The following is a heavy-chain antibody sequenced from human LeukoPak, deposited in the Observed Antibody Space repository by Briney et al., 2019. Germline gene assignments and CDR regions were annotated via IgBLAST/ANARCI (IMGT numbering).Heavy chain of an antibody. Sequence: GGSLTPSCAASGFTFSSYEMNWVRHAPGKGLEWVSYISSNGSTINYADSVKGRFTISRDNAKNSLYLQMNSLRAEDTAVYYCARAHVGHEWCETDDWGQGTLVTASS. CDR3: ARAHVGHEWCETDD. J-gene: IGHJ4*02. CDR1: GFTFSSYE. CDR2: ISSNGSTI. V-gene: IGHV3-48*03. D-gene: IGHD2-15*01.